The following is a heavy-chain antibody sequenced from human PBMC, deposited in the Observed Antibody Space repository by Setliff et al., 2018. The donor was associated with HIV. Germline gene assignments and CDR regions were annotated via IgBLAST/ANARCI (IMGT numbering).Heavy chain of an antibody. D-gene: IGHD6-6*01. CDR3: SKVSEHRTSSGSFYYYMDV. CDR2: IIPLFGTA. Sequence: ASVKVSCKASGGTFNINAVTWVRQAPGQGLEWVGAIIPLFGTANYAQKFQGRVTITADDSTSTVYIEVRSLRSADTAVYYCSKVSEHRTSSGSFYYYMDVWGEGTTVTVSS. V-gene: IGHV1-69*13. CDR1: GGTFNINA. J-gene: IGHJ6*03.